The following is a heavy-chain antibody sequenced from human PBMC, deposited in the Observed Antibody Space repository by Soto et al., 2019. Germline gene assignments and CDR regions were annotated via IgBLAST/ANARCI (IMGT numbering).Heavy chain of an antibody. D-gene: IGHD5-12*01. Sequence: SETLSLTCTVSGGSISSSSYYLGWIRQPPGKGLEWIGSIYYSGSTYYNPSLKSRFTISRDNAKNSLYLQMNSLRAEDTAVYYCARHVEMASRSKNVRGQGTLVTVSS. CDR2: IYYSGST. CDR3: ARHVEMASRSKNV. J-gene: IGHJ4*02. V-gene: IGHV4-39*01. CDR1: GGSISSSSYY.